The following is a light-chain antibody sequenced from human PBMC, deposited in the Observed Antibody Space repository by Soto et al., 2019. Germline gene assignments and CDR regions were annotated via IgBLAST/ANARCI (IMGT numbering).Light chain of an antibody. J-gene: IGLJ2*01. CDR2: DVS. CDR3: SSYTPRSTPVV. CDR1: SSDVGSYNY. V-gene: IGLV2-14*01. Sequence: QSVLTQPASVSGSPGQSITISCTGTSSDVGSYNYVSWYQQYPGKAPKLMIYDVSNRPSGVSYRFSGSKSGNTASLTISGLQAEDEADYYCSSYTPRSTPVVFGGGTKLTVL.